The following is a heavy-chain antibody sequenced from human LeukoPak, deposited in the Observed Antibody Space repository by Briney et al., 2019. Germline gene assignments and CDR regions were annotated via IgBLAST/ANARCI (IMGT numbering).Heavy chain of an antibody. Sequence: SQTLSLTSAVSGDSVSSSTAVWNWIRQSPSRGLEWLGRTYYRSKWYNDYAVSVKGRITISPDTSKNQFSLRLTSVTPEDTAVYYCARGAYYFDYWGQGTLVTVSS. CDR3: ARGAYYFDY. J-gene: IGHJ4*02. CDR2: TYYRSKWYN. CDR1: GDSVSSSTAV. V-gene: IGHV6-1*01.